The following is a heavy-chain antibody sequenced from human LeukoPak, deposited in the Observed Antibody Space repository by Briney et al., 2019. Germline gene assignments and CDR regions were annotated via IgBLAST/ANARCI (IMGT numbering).Heavy chain of an antibody. V-gene: IGHV3-33*01. J-gene: IGHJ4*02. CDR3: ARGSGSFSGGFDY. D-gene: IGHD1-26*01. CDR1: GFTFSTYG. CDR2: IWHDGSTT. Sequence: PGRSLRLSCAASGFTFSTYGMYWVRQAPGKGLEWVAVIWHDGSTTYYADSVKGRFTISRDNSKNTLYLQMNNLRAEDTAVYYCARGSGSFSGGFDYWGQGTLVTVSS.